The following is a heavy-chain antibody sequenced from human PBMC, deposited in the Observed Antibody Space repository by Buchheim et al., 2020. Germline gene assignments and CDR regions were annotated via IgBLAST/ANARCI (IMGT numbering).Heavy chain of an antibody. Sequence: EVQLVESGGGLVKPGGSLRLSCAASGFTFSNAWMSWVRQAPGKGLEWVGRIKSKTDGGTTDYAAPVKGRFTISRDDSKNTLYLQMNSLKTEDTAVYYCTTEGHLLGYCSGGSCYRSGMDVWGQGTT. CDR2: IKSKTDGGTT. CDR3: TTEGHLLGYCSGGSCYRSGMDV. CDR1: GFTFSNAW. D-gene: IGHD2-15*01. V-gene: IGHV3-15*01. J-gene: IGHJ6*02.